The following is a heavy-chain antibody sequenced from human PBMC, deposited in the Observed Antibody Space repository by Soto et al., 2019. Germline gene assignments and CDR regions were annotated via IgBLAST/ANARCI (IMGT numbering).Heavy chain of an antibody. CDR2: ISYDGSNK. J-gene: IGHJ4*02. Sequence: QVQLVESGVGVVQPGRSLRLSCAASGFTFSSYGMHWVRQAPGKGLEWVAVISYDGSNKYYADSVKGRFTISRDNSKNTLYLQMNSLRAEDTAVYYCAKDLFPYSSGSQVDYWGQGTLVTVSS. CDR3: AKDLFPYSSGSQVDY. D-gene: IGHD3-22*01. CDR1: GFTFSSYG. V-gene: IGHV3-30*18.